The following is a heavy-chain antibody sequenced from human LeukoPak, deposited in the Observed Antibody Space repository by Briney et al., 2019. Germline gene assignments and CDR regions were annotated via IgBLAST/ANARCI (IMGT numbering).Heavy chain of an antibody. J-gene: IGHJ4*02. CDR1: GGSISSGSYY. D-gene: IGHD3-3*01. CDR2: MYTSGST. CDR3: AREEWLAIDY. V-gene: IGHV4-61*02. Sequence: TSETLSLTCTVAGGSISSGSYYWSWIRQPAGKGLEWIGRMYTSGSTNYNPSLKSRVTISVDTSMNQFSLKLSSVTAADTAVYYCAREEWLAIDYWGQGTLVTVSS.